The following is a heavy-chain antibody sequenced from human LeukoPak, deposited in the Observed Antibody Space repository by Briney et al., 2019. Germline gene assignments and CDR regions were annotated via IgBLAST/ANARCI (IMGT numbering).Heavy chain of an antibody. D-gene: IGHD3-9*01. CDR3: AGRTKVRYFDWLLPTGDY. J-gene: IGHJ4*02. CDR2: INHSGST. Sequence: SETLSLTCAVYGVSFCGFYWSWLPQPPGKGLEWIGEINHSGSTNYNPSLKSRVTISVDTSKNQFSLKLSSVTAADTAVYYCAGRTKVRYFDWLLPTGDYWGQGTLVTVSS. CDR1: GVSFCGFY. V-gene: IGHV4-34*01.